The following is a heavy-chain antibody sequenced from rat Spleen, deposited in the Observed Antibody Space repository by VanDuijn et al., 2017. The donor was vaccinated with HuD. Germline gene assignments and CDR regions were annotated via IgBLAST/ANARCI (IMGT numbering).Heavy chain of an antibody. D-gene: IGHD1-6*01. J-gene: IGHJ3*01. CDR2: ISSDGGRN. Sequence: EVQLVESGGGLVQPGRSLKLSCAASGFTFSNYGMAWIRQAPTKGLEWVATISSDGGRNFYPDSVKGRFTISRDNAKSTLYLQMDSLRSEDTATYYCARHGLMYIPGWFAYWGQGTLVTVSS. CDR1: GFTFSNYG. V-gene: IGHV5-29*01. CDR3: ARHGLMYIPGWFAY.